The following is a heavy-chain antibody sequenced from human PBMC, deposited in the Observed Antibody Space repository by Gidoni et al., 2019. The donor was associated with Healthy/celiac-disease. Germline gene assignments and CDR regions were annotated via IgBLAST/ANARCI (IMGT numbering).Heavy chain of an antibody. CDR3: ASSLFGDLRAFDI. Sequence: QVQLVQSGAEVQKPGSSAQVSCKASGGTFSSYAISWVRQAPTQGLEWMGGIIPIFGTANYAQKFQGRVTITAEESTSTAYMELSSLRSEDTAVYYCASSLFGDLRAFDIWGQGTMVTVSS. D-gene: IGHD3-10*01. V-gene: IGHV1-69*01. CDR1: GGTFSSYA. J-gene: IGHJ3*02. CDR2: IIPIFGTA.